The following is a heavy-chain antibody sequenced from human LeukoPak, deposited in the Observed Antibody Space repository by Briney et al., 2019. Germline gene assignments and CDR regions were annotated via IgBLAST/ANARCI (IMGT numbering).Heavy chain of an antibody. CDR1: GFTFRSNT. Sequence: GGSLRLSCAASGFTFRSNTMSWVRQAPGRGLEWVSAISGSGGSTYYADSVKGRFTISRDNSKNTLYLQMNSLRAEDTAVYYCAREELGTSFDYWGQGTLVTVSS. J-gene: IGHJ4*02. CDR3: AREELGTSFDY. D-gene: IGHD7-27*01. CDR2: ISGSGGST. V-gene: IGHV3-23*01.